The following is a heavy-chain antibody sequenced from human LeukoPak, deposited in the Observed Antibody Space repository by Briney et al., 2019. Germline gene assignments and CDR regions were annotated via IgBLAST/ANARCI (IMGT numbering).Heavy chain of an antibody. D-gene: IGHD4-17*01. Sequence: GESLKISCKVSGYNFMTYWIGWVRQMPGKGLEWMGITYPGESDIRYSPSFQGQVTISADKSISTAYLQWSSLKASDTAIYYCARASGDGRFDYWGQGTLVTVSS. V-gene: IGHV5-51*01. J-gene: IGHJ4*02. CDR3: ARASGDGRFDY. CDR1: GYNFMTYW. CDR2: TYPGESDI.